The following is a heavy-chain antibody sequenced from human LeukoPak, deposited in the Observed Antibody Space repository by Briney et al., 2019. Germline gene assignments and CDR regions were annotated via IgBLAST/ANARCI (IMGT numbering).Heavy chain of an antibody. CDR2: ISGSGGST. D-gene: IGHD3-9*01. CDR1: GFTFSSYS. V-gene: IGHV3-23*01. Sequence: GGSLRLSCAASGFTFSSYSMNWVRQAPGKGLEWVSAISGSGGSTYYADSVKGRFTISRDNSKNTLYLQMNSLRAEDTAVYYCAKGGPVYYDILTGYYTTTGYYYGMDVWGQGTTVTVSS. CDR3: AKGGPVYYDILTGYYTTTGYYYGMDV. J-gene: IGHJ6*02.